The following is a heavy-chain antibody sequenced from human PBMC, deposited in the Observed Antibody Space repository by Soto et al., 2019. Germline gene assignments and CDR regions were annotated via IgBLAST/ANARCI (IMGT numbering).Heavy chain of an antibody. J-gene: IGHJ6*02. CDR2: IYSGGST. V-gene: IGHV3-53*01. D-gene: IGHD5-18*01. Sequence: PGGSLRLSCAASGFTVSSNYMSWVRQAPGKGLEWVSVIYSGGSTYYADSVKGRFTISRDNSKNTLYLQMNSLRAEDTAVYYCARVDTAMVRGSEYYYYYGMDVWGQVTTVTVSS. CDR3: ARVDTAMVRGSEYYYYYGMDV. CDR1: GFTVSSNY.